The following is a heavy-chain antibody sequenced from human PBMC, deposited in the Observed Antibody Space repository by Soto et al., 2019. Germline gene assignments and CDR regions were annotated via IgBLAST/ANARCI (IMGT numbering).Heavy chain of an antibody. V-gene: IGHV1-2*02. D-gene: IGHD6-6*01. CDR2: INPNTGGA. CDR3: ARSLSTISARPDY. Sequence: ASVKVSCKASGYTFTGYFMHWVRQAPGQGLEWMGWINPNTGGANYAQKFQDRVTMTRDTSTNTAYMEMNRLRSDDTAVYYCARSLSTISARPDYWGQGAMVTVSS. J-gene: IGHJ4*02. CDR1: GYTFTGYF.